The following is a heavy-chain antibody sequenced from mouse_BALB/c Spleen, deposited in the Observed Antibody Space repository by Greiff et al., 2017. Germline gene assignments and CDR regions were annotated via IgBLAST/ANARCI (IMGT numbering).Heavy chain of an antibody. CDR2: IRLKSNNYAT. J-gene: IGHJ3*01. V-gene: IGHV6-6*02. CDR1: GFTFSNYW. D-gene: IGHD2-14*01. Sequence: EVQGVESGGGLVQPGGSMKLSCVASGFTFSNYWMNWVRQSPEKGLEWVAEIRLKSNNYATHYAESVKGRFTISRDDSKSSVYLQMNNLRAEDTGIYYCTRKNYYRYDDAYWGQGTLVTVSA. CDR3: TRKNYYRYDDAY.